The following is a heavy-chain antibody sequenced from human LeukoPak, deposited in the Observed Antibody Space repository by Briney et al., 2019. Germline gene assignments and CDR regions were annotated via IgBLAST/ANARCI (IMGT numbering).Heavy chain of an antibody. V-gene: IGHV3-9*03. CDR1: GFTFDDYA. CDR2: INWNSGST. Sequence: GGSLRLSCVGSGFTFDDYAMHWVRQAPGKGLEWVSGINWNSGSTGYADSVKGRFTISRDNAKNSLYLQMNSLKTEDMALYYCIKPSNSYYYDTSGYYFDSWGQGTLVTVSS. D-gene: IGHD3-22*01. J-gene: IGHJ4*02. CDR3: IKPSNSYYYDTSGYYFDS.